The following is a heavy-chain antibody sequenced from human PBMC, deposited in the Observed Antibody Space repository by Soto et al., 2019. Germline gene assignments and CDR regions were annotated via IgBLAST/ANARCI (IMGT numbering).Heavy chain of an antibody. CDR2: IYSGGST. D-gene: IGHD1-26*01. CDR3: ARDPWDADY. V-gene: IGHV3-66*01. Sequence: EVQLVESGGGFVQPGVSLRLSCADSGFTVSTKYMSWVRQAPGKGLEWVSVIYSGGSTFYADSVRGRFTISRDNSKNTVNLQMNSLRAEDTAVYYCARDPWDADYWGQGSLVTVSS. J-gene: IGHJ4*02. CDR1: GFTVSTKY.